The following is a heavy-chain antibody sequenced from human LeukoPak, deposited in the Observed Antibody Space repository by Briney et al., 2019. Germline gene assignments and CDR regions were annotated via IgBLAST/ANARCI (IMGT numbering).Heavy chain of an antibody. D-gene: IGHD4-17*01. CDR1: GFTFSSYG. J-gene: IGHJ4*02. CDR2: IRYDGSNK. CDR3: AEVRRRLSTVTTHYFDY. V-gene: IGHV3-30*02. Sequence: GGSLRLSCAASGFTFSSYGMHWVRQAPGKGLEWVAFIRYDGSNKYYADSVKGRFTISRDNSKNTLYLQMNSLRAEDTAVYYCAEVRRRLSTVTTHYFDYWGQGTLVTVSS.